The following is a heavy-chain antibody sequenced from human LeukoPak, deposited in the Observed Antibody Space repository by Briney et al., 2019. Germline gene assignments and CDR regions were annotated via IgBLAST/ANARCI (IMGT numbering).Heavy chain of an antibody. D-gene: IGHD2-8*02. J-gene: IGHJ4*02. Sequence: PSETLSLTCTVSGGSISSSSYFWGWIRQPPGKGLEWIGSFYYRATNYYNPSLKSRVTISIDTSKNQFSLSLSSVTAADTAVYYCARPVGSTLVAHHFDVWGQGTLVTVSS. CDR3: ARPVGSTLVAHHFDV. CDR2: FYYRATN. V-gene: IGHV4-39*01. CDR1: GGSISSSSYF.